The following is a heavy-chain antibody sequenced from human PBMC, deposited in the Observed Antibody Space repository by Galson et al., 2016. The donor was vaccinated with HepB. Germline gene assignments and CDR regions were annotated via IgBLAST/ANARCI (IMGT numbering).Heavy chain of an antibody. D-gene: IGHD3-9*01. V-gene: IGHV5-10-1*01. CDR1: GSSFPHYW. CDR2: LAPRDSYT. CDR3: ARVGSDMLTGSDNWFDP. J-gene: IGHJ5*02. Sequence: QSGADVKQPGESLRISFAGSGSSFPHYWISCVRQMPGKGLERQGRLAPRDSYTHYRASFQRNVTFSADKSLSTVSLNWSSLKASDTAMYYCARVGSDMLTGSDNWFDPWGKGTLVTVSS.